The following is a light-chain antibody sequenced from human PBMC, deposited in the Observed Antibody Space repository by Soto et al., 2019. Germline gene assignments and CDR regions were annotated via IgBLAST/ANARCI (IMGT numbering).Light chain of an antibody. CDR1: QSVGSN. J-gene: IGKJ5*01. CDR3: QEYDGAPPIT. Sequence: EIVMAQSPATLSVSPGERATLSCRASQSVGSNLAWYQQKPGQAPRLLIYGASTRVTGIPARFSGSGSGTDFTLTISRLEPEDFAVYYCQEYDGAPPITFGLGTRL. CDR2: GAS. V-gene: IGKV3-15*01.